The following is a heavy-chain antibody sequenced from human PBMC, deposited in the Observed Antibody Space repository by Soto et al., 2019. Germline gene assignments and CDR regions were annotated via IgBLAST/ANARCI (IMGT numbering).Heavy chain of an antibody. CDR3: ARARTNYYNTSDYDF. D-gene: IGHD3-22*01. J-gene: IGHJ4*02. Sequence: ASVKVSCKASGYTFIGYYMHWVRQAPRQGLEWMGWINPNSGDTNYAQKLQVRVTMTRDTSISTAYTELSRLRFDDTAVYYCARARTNYYNTSDYDFWGQGTLVTVSS. CDR1: GYTFIGYY. V-gene: IGHV1-2*02. CDR2: INPNSGDT.